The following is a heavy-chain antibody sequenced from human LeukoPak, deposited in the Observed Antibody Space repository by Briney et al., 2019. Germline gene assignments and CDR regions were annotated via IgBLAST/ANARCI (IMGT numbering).Heavy chain of an antibody. J-gene: IGHJ6*02. V-gene: IGHV3-30*02. CDR1: GFTFSSYG. Sequence: GGSPRLSCAASGFTFSSYGMHWVRQAPGKGLEWVAFIRYDGSNKYYADSVKGRFTISRDNSKNTLYLQMNSLRAEDTAVYYCARDHRELLDAGYYYYGMDVWGQGTTVTVSS. CDR2: IRYDGSNK. CDR3: ARDHRELLDAGYYYYGMDV. D-gene: IGHD1-26*01.